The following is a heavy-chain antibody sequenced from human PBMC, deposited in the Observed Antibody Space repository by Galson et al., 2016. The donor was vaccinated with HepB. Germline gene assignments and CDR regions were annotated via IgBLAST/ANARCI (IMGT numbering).Heavy chain of an antibody. CDR1: GFTFSSYW. V-gene: IGHV3-7*05. D-gene: IGHD3-3*01. CDR2: IKQDGSEK. CDR3: ARPPTGDFWSGFYTY. Sequence: SLRLSCAASGFTFSSYWMNWVRQAPGKGLEWVANIKQDGSEKYYVDSVKGRFTISRDNAKNSLYLQMNSLRAEDTAVYYCARPPTGDFWSGFYTYWGQGTLVTVSS. J-gene: IGHJ4*02.